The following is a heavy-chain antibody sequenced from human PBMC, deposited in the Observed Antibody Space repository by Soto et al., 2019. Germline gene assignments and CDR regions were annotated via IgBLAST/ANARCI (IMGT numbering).Heavy chain of an antibody. V-gene: IGHV4-59*01. CDR2: IYYSGIT. CDR1: GGSISSYY. CDR3: ARDYVSSSWHMKWFDP. Sequence: SETLSLTCTVSGGSISSYYWSWIRQPPWKGLEWIGYIYYSGITNYNPSLKSRVTISVDTSKNQFSLKLSSVTAADTAVYYCARDYVSSSWHMKWFDPWGQGIQVSVSS. D-gene: IGHD6-13*01. J-gene: IGHJ5*02.